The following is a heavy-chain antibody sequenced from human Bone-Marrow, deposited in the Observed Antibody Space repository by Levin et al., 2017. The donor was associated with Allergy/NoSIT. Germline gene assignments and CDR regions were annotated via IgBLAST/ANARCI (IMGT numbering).Heavy chain of an antibody. CDR1: GFTFSSYW. CDR2: FDSDGSST. D-gene: IGHD6-19*01. J-gene: IGHJ3*02. CDR3: ARGLGWDSSGWCLDS. Sequence: SCAASGFTFSSYWMHWVRQAPGKGLVWVSRFDSDGSSTDYADSVKGRFTISRDNAKNTLYLQMNSLRAEDTAVYYCARGLGWDSSGWCLDSWGQGTMVTVSS. V-gene: IGHV3-74*01.